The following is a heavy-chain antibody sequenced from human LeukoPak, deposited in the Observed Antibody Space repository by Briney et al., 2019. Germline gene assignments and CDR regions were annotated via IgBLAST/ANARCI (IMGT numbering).Heavy chain of an antibody. Sequence: NPSETLSLTCTVSGGSITSGDYYWSWIRQHPGKGLEWIGYIYYSGSTYYNPSLKSRVTLSVDTSKNQFSLKLSSVTAADTAVYYCARDSDYYGSGSSGYFDYWGQGTLVTVSS. CDR1: GGSITSGDYY. V-gene: IGHV4-31*03. D-gene: IGHD3-10*01. J-gene: IGHJ4*02. CDR2: IYYSGST. CDR3: ARDSDYYGSGSSGYFDY.